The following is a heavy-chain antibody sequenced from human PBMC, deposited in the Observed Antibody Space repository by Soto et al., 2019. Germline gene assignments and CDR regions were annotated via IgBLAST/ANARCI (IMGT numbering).Heavy chain of an antibody. Sequence: SVKVSCKASGYTFTSYGISWVRQAPGQGLEWMGRIIPILGIANYAQKFQGRVTITADKSTSTAYMELSSLRSEDTAVYYCARGRGTYCSSTSCYGDYYYYGMDVWG. CDR2: IIPILGIA. V-gene: IGHV1-69*04. D-gene: IGHD2-2*01. CDR1: GYTFTSYG. J-gene: IGHJ6*02. CDR3: ARGRGTYCSSTSCYGDYYYYGMDV.